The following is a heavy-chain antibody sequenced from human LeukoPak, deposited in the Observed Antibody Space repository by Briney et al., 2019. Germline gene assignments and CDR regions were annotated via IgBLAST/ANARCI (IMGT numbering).Heavy chain of an antibody. CDR3: ARDLPYDY. Sequence: PGGSLRLSCAASGFTFSKAWMSWVRQAPGKGLEWVGRIKSKTDGETTGFAAPVKGRFTISRDDSKNTLYLQMNSLRAEDTAVYYCARDLPYDYWGQGTLVTVSS. CDR1: GFTFSKAW. V-gene: IGHV3-15*01. CDR2: IKSKTDGETT. J-gene: IGHJ4*02.